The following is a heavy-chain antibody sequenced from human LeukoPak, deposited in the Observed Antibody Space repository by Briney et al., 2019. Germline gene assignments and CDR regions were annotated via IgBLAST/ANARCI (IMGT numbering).Heavy chain of an antibody. V-gene: IGHV3-7*05. CDR2: IKQDGSEK. CDR1: GFTFSSYW. Sequence: GGSQTLPCAASGFTFSSYWMSWVRQAPGKGLEWVANIKQDGSEKYYVDSVKGRFTISRDNAKNSLYLQMNSLRAEDTAVYYCARVGGYATELYHYYGLGYWGQGTMVTVSS. CDR3: ARVGGYATELYHYYGLGY. D-gene: IGHD1-26*01. J-gene: IGHJ6*02.